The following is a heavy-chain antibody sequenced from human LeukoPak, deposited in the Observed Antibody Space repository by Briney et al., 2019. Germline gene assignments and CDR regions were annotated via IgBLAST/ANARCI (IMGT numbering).Heavy chain of an antibody. CDR2: INAGNGNT. CDR3: ASFRYYGSGSYYPIDY. V-gene: IGHV1-3*01. Sequence: ASVKVSCTASGYTFTSYAMHWVRQAPGQRLEWMGWINAGNGNTKYSQKFQGRVTITRDTSASTAYMELSSLRSEDTAVYYCASFRYYGSGSYYPIDYWGQGTLVTVSS. D-gene: IGHD3-10*01. CDR1: GYTFTSYA. J-gene: IGHJ4*02.